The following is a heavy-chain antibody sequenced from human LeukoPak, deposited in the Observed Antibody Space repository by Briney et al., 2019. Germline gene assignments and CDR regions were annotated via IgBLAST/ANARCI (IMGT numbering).Heavy chain of an antibody. J-gene: IGHJ4*02. Sequence: PGGSLRLSCAASGFTFRSSAMSWVRQAPGKGLEWVSGISASGGSTYYADSVKGRFTISRDNSKNTLYLQMNSLRAEDTAIYYCAKDGRSTTPGYWGQGTLVTVSS. CDR1: GFTFRSSA. V-gene: IGHV3-23*01. D-gene: IGHD2/OR15-2a*01. CDR2: ISASGGST. CDR3: AKDGRSTTPGY.